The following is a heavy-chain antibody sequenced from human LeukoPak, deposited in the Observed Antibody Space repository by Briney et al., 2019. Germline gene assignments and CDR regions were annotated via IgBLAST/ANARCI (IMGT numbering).Heavy chain of an antibody. CDR1: GGSISSYY. CDR2: IYYSGST. J-gene: IGHJ3*02. D-gene: IGHD3-3*01. Sequence: SETLSLTCTVSGGSISSYYWSWIRQPPGKGLEWIGYIYYSGSTNYNPSLKSRVTISVDTSKNQFSLKLSSVTAADTAVYYCAREGDDFWSGYDDAFDIWGQGTMVTVSS. V-gene: IGHV4-59*01. CDR3: AREGDDFWSGYDDAFDI.